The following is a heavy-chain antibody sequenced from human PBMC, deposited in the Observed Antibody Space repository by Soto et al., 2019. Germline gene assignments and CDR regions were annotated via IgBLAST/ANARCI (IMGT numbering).Heavy chain of an antibody. CDR2: ISGSGGST. J-gene: IGHJ4*02. CDR1: GLTFKTHA. CDR3: GKEPKTDSAVDY. Sequence: DVQLLESGGNLLQPGGSLRLSFAASGLTFKTHAMTWVRKPPGRGLEWVAAISGSGGSTYYADSVKGRFTISRDNSKNTVYLQMTSLRAEDTALYYCGKEPKTDSAVDYWGQGTLVTVSS. D-gene: IGHD2-15*01. V-gene: IGHV3-23*01.